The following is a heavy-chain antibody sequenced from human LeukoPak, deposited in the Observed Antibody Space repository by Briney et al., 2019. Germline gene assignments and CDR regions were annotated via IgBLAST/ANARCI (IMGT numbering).Heavy chain of an antibody. CDR3: ARFAAGDY. D-gene: IGHD6-25*01. CDR2: INPNSGGT. Sequence: AASVKVSCKASGGTFSSYAISWVRQAPGQGLEWMGWINPNSGGTNYAQKFQGRVTMTRDTSISTAYMELSRLRSDDTAVYYCARFAAGDYWGQGTLVTVSS. J-gene: IGHJ4*02. V-gene: IGHV1-2*02. CDR1: GGTFSSYA.